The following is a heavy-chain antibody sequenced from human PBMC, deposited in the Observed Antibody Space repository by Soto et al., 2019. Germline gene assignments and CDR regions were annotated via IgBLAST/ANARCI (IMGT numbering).Heavy chain of an antibody. CDR3: ARDVISSGYQGYYYYYGMDV. CDR1: GGSISSGGYY. CDR2: IYYSGST. V-gene: IGHV4-31*03. D-gene: IGHD3-22*01. Sequence: PSETLSLTCTVSGGSISSGGYYWSWIRQHPGKGLEWIGYIYYSGSTYYNPSLKSRVTISVDTSKNQFSLKLSSVTAADTAVYYFARDVISSGYQGYYYYYGMDVWGQGTTVTVS. J-gene: IGHJ6*02.